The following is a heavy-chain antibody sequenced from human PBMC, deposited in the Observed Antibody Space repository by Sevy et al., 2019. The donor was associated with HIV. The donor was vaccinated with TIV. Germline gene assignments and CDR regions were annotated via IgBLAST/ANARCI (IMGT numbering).Heavy chain of an antibody. CDR2: ISANSSDK. V-gene: IGHV3-21*01. CDR3: ARFALPGTLDVHFVVVSAIPV. D-gene: IGHD2-21*02. Sequence: GGSLRLSCAASGFTFRSYTMNWVRQAPGKGLEWISSISANSSDKSYADSLKGRFTNTRDNAKNSLYLQMNGLRAEDTAVYYCARFALPGTLDVHFVVVSAIPVWGQGTLVTVSS. J-gene: IGHJ4*02. CDR1: GFTFRSYT.